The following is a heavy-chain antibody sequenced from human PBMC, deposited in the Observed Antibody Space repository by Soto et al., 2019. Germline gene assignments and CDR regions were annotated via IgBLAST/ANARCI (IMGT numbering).Heavy chain of an antibody. V-gene: IGHV2-5*02. Sequence: QITLKESGPTLVKPTQTLTLTCTFSGFSLSTSGVGVGWIRQPPGKALEWLALIYWDDDKRYSPSLKSRLTTXKXTXXNQVVLTMTNMDPVDTATYYCAHIGWFGELLPFDYWGQGTLVTVSS. CDR1: GFSLSTSGVG. CDR2: IYWDDDK. D-gene: IGHD3-10*01. J-gene: IGHJ4*02. CDR3: AHIGWFGELLPFDY.